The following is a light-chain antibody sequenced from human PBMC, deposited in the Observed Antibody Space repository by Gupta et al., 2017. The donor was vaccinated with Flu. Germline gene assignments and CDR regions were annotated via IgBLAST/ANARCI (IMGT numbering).Light chain of an antibody. V-gene: IGKV1-39*01. CDR1: QSVRSY. CDR2: AAS. Sequence: DIQMTQSPSSLSASVGDRVTITCRASQSVRSYLNWYQHKPGRAPKLLIYAASSWHSGVPSRFSGSGYGKDFTLTISSRQQEDFATYYCQQTDDHLSITFGGGTKIDIK. J-gene: IGKJ4*01. CDR3: QQTDDHLSIT.